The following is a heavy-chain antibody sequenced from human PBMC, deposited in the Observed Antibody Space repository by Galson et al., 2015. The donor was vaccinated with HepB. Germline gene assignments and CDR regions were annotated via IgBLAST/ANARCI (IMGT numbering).Heavy chain of an antibody. J-gene: IGHJ4*02. CDR2: IKSKRDDRTA. CDR1: GFTFSNVW. V-gene: IGHV3-15*01. CDR3: GVYSYGAVGH. Sequence: SLRLSCAASGFTFSNVWMSWVRQGPGKGPEWVGRIKSKRDDRTADHAAPVKGRFTISRDDSKDTLYLQMDSLKTEDTAVYYCGVYSYGAVGHWGQGTLVTVSS. D-gene: IGHD5-18*01.